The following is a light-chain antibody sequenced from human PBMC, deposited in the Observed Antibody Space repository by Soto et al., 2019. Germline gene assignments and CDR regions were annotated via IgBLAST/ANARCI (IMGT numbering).Light chain of an antibody. Sequence: QSALTQPASVSGSPGQSISISCTGTTSDVGGYKSVSWYQQHPGKAPTLIIYEVSNRPSRVSNRFSGSKSGNTASLTISGLQADDEADYYCSSYTSSSALDVFGTGTKLTVL. J-gene: IGLJ1*01. CDR3: SSYTSSSALDV. CDR2: EVS. V-gene: IGLV2-14*01. CDR1: TSDVGGYKS.